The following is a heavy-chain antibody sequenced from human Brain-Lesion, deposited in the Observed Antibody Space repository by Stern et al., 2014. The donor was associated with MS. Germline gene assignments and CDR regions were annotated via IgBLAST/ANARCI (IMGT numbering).Heavy chain of an antibody. CDR3: ARDRVTTVTTYYFDS. CDR2: IYTSGKT. J-gene: IGHJ4*02. Sequence: EVQLGESGGGLVQPGGSLRLSCAASGFTVSNYYMSWVRQAPGKGLEWVSIIYTSGKTYYADSVRGRFVISRDKSKSTLYLQMDSLRPEDTAVYYCARDRVTTVTTYYFDSWGQGTRVTVSS. V-gene: IGHV3-66*02. D-gene: IGHD4-17*01. CDR1: GFTVSNYY.